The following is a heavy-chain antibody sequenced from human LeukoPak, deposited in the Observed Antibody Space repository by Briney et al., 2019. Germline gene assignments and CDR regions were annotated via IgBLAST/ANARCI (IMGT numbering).Heavy chain of an antibody. Sequence: GGSLRLSCAASGFTFSSYAMSWVRQAPGKGLEWVSAITGRGASTYYADSVKGRFTISRDNSKNTLYLQMNSLRAEDTAVYYCARDLYSSSPYGMDVWGQGTTVTVSS. CDR2: ITGRGAST. D-gene: IGHD6-6*01. CDR3: ARDLYSSSPYGMDV. CDR1: GFTFSSYA. J-gene: IGHJ6*02. V-gene: IGHV3-23*01.